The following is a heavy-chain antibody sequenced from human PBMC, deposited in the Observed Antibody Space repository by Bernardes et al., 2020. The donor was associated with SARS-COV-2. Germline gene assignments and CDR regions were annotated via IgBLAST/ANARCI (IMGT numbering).Heavy chain of an antibody. J-gene: IGHJ6*02. V-gene: IGHV4-34*01. CDR3: ARGGGSYWGRVYYYYYYGMDV. CDR1: GGSFSGYY. CDR2: INHSGST. D-gene: IGHD3-16*01. Sequence: SETLSLTCAVYGGSFSGYYWSWIRQPPGKGLEWIGEINHSGSTNYNPSLKSRVTISVDTSKNQFSLKLSSVTAADTAVYYCARGGGSYWGRVYYYYYYGMDVWGQGTTVTVSS.